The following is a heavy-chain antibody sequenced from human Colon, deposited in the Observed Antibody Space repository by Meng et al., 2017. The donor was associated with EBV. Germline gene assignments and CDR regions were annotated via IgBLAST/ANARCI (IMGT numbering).Heavy chain of an antibody. Sequence: QWQHPQWCAGLLKPLEPLSLTCVVFGGSPSDYYCSWMRQSPGRGLEWIGEIHPSGRIFYNPSLQSRVTISVDTSKNQFSLNLNSVTAADTAVYFCSRGVDSYKLGNLWGRGTLVTVSS. J-gene: IGHJ2*01. CDR1: GGSPSDYY. V-gene: IGHV4-34*02. CDR3: SRGVDSYKLGNL. D-gene: IGHD7-27*01. CDR2: IHPSGRI.